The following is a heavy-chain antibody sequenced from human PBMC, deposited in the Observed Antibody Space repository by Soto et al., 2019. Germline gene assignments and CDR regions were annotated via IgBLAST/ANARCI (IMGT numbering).Heavy chain of an antibody. CDR3: ARLVELDIVAKGDPDYYYYGMDV. CDR2: INAGNGNT. Sequence: ASVKVSCKASGYTFTSYAMHWVRQAPGQRLEWMGWINAGNGNTKYSQKFQGRVTITRDTSASTAYMELSSLRSEDTAVYYCARLVELDIVAKGDPDYYYYGMDVWGQGTTVTVSS. CDR1: GYTFTSYA. D-gene: IGHD5-12*01. J-gene: IGHJ6*02. V-gene: IGHV1-3*01.